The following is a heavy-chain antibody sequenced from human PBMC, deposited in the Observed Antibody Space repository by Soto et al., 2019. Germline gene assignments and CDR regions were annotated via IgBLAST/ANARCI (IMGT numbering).Heavy chain of an antibody. CDR2: MYYGGRT. CDR1: GGSISSYY. CDR3: ARGTPSPLIVRGSRGPWFDP. Sequence: PSETLALTCTVSGGSISSYYWSCIRPPPGKGLEWIGYMYYGGRTNYNPSLKSRVTISVDTSKMQVSLKLSSVTAADTAVYFCARGTPSPLIVRGSRGPWFDPWGQGTLVNVS. D-gene: IGHD1-26*01. J-gene: IGHJ5*02. V-gene: IGHV4-59*08.